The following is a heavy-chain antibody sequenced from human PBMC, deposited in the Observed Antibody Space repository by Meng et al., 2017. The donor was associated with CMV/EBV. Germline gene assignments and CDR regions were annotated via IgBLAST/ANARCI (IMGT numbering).Heavy chain of an antibody. CDR3: ARGRDILTGYQGYQYGMDV. J-gene: IGHJ6*02. Sequence: GESLKISCAASGFTFSSYSMNWVRQAPGKGLEWVSSISSSSSYIYYADSVKGRFTISRDNGKNSLYLQMNSLRAEDTAVYYCARGRDILTGYQGYQYGMDVWGQGTTVTVSS. V-gene: IGHV3-21*01. CDR1: GFTFSSYS. D-gene: IGHD3-9*01. CDR2: ISSSSSYI.